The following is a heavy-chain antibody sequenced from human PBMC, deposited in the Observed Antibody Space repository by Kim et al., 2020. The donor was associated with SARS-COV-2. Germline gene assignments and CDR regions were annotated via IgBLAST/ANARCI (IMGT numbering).Heavy chain of an antibody. V-gene: IGHV3-13*01. CDR1: GFTFSSYD. J-gene: IGHJ6*02. CDR3: ARGMKGFGELSSYYYYGMDV. D-gene: IGHD3-10*01. Sequence: GGSLRLSCAASGFTFSSYDMHWVRQATGKGLEWVSAIGTAGDTYYPGSVKGRFTISRENAKNSLYLQMNSLRAGDTAVYYCARGMKGFGELSSYYYYGMDVWGRGTTVTVSS. CDR2: IGTAGDT.